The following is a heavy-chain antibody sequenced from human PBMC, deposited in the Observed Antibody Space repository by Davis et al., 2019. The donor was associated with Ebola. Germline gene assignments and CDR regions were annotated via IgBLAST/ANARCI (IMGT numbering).Heavy chain of an antibody. V-gene: IGHV3-30*18. CDR3: AKGTGTTKNLEWYAFDI. J-gene: IGHJ3*02. CDR2: ISYDGSNK. D-gene: IGHD1-7*01. CDR1: GFTFSSYG. Sequence: GESLKISCAASGFTFSSYGMHWVRQAPGKGLEWVAVISYDGSNKYYADSVKGRFTISRDNSKNTLYLQMNSLRAEDTAVYYCAKGTGTTKNLEWYAFDIWGQGTMVTVSS.